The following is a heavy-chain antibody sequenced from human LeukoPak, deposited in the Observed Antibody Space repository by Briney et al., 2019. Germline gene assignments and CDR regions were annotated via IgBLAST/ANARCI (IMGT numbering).Heavy chain of an antibody. V-gene: IGHV3-30*18. Sequence: PGGSLRLSCAASGFTFSSYGMHWVRQAPGKGLEWVAVISYDGSNKYYADFVKGRFTISRDNSKNTLYLQMNSLRAEDTAVYYCAKDNLEWLLWGAFDIWGQGTMVTVSS. CDR1: GFTFSSYG. J-gene: IGHJ3*02. D-gene: IGHD3-3*01. CDR3: AKDNLEWLLWGAFDI. CDR2: ISYDGSNK.